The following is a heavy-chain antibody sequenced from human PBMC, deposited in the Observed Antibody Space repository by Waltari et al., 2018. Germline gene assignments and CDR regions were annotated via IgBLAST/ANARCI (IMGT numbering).Heavy chain of an antibody. CDR1: GRTFSSYA. CDR2: IIPIFGTA. V-gene: IGHV1-69*05. D-gene: IGHD3-9*01. J-gene: IGHJ4*02. Sequence: QVQLVQSGAEVKKPGSSVTVSCKAHGRTFSSYAISWVRQAPGQGLGWMGGIIPIFGTANYAQKFQGKVTITTDESTSTAYMELSSLRSEDTAVYYCARAKDSDILTGQFDYWGQGTLVTVSS. CDR3: ARAKDSDILTGQFDY.